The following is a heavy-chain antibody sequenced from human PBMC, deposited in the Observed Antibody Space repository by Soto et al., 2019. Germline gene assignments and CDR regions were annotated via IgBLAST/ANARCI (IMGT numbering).Heavy chain of an antibody. D-gene: IGHD3-10*01. CDR1: GGIFSTYA. CDR3: ARDRDDYGSGNYYNRIDF. Sequence: QVQLVQSGAEVKKPGSSVKVSCKASGGIFSTYAISWLRQAPGQGLEWMGGIIPIFGTPNYAQRFQARVTITADESKSTAYMELSRLRSEDTAVYYCARDRDDYGSGNYYNRIDFWGQGTLVTVSS. CDR2: IIPIFGTP. J-gene: IGHJ4*02. V-gene: IGHV1-69*01.